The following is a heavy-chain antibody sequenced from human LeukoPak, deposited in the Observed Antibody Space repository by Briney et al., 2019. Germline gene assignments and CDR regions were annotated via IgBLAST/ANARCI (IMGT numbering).Heavy chain of an antibody. V-gene: IGHV1-2*02. Sequence: ASVKVSCKASGYTFTGYYMHWVRQAPGQGLEWMGWINPNSGGTNYAQKFQGRVTMTRDTSISTAYMELSRLRSDDTAVYYCARYIVGATTVGFDYWGQGTLATVSS. CDR2: INPNSGGT. J-gene: IGHJ4*02. D-gene: IGHD1-26*01. CDR3: ARYIVGATTVGFDY. CDR1: GYTFTGYY.